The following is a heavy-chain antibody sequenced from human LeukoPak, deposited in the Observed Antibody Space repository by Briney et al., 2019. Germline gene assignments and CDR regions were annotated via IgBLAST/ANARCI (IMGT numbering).Heavy chain of an antibody. J-gene: IGHJ5*02. CDR2: IYDSVST. Sequence: SQTLSLTCTVSGGSISSGGYFWSWIRQPPGKGLEFLGYIYDSVSTYYNPSLKSRVSISVDRSKNQLSLRLTSVTAADTAVYYCARSWHGSGTLDWFDPWGQGTLVTVSS. CDR1: GGSISSGGYF. CDR3: ARSWHGSGTLDWFDP. V-gene: IGHV4-30-2*01. D-gene: IGHD3-10*01.